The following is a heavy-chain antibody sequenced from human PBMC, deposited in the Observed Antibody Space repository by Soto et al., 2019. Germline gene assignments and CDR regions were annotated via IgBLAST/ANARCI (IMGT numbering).Heavy chain of an antibody. J-gene: IGHJ4*02. CDR3: ARDDRFRTAMDLSYIDS. Sequence: QVQLVQSGAEVKKPGSSVKVSCKAPGGTFSNYGITWVRQAPGQGLEWMGGILPIFGSTNFAQKFRGRVTITADESTSTAYMELSSLRPEDTAVYYCARDDRFRTAMDLSYIDSWGPGTLVTVSS. CDR1: GGTFSNYG. D-gene: IGHD5-18*01. V-gene: IGHV1-69*01. CDR2: ILPIFGST.